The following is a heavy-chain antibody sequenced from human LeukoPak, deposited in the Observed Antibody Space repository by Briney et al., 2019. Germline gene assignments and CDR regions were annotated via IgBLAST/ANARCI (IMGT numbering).Heavy chain of an antibody. Sequence: PSEALSLTCTVSGGSISSYYWSWIRQPPGKGLEWIGYIHNSGTTEYNPSLKSRVTMSVDTSKNQFSLKLTSVTAADTAVYYCARGADSSGYYSIFYFDYWGQGTLVTVSS. CDR2: IHNSGTT. J-gene: IGHJ4*02. V-gene: IGHV4-59*01. CDR3: ARGADSSGYYSIFYFDY. D-gene: IGHD3-22*01. CDR1: GGSISSYY.